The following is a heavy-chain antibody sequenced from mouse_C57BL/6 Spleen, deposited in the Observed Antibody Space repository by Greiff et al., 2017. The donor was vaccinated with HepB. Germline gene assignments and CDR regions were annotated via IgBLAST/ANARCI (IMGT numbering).Heavy chain of an antibody. D-gene: IGHD1-1*01. J-gene: IGHJ3*01. Sequence: EVQLQESGPELVKPGASVKISRKASGYSFTGYYMNWVKQSPEKSLEWIGEINPSTGGTTYNQKFKAKATLTVDKSSSTAYMQLKSLTSEDSAVYYCARSDYYGSSYGFAYWGQGTLVTVSA. CDR2: INPSTGGT. V-gene: IGHV1-42*01. CDR1: GYSFTGYY. CDR3: ARSDYYGSSYGFAY.